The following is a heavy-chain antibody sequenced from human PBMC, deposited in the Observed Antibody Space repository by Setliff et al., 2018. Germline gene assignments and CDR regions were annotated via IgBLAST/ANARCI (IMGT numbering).Heavy chain of an antibody. V-gene: IGHV4-39*01. D-gene: IGHD1-26*01. CDR3: AKITGMVGATPYYFDY. Sequence: SETLSLTCTVSDGSISSSGYYWSWIRQPPGKGLEWIGNIYYSGRTYYNPSLKSRVTISVDTSKNQFSLKLTSVTAADTAVYYCAKITGMVGATPYYFDYWGQGTLVTVSS. J-gene: IGHJ4*02. CDR1: DGSISSSGYY. CDR2: IYYSGRT.